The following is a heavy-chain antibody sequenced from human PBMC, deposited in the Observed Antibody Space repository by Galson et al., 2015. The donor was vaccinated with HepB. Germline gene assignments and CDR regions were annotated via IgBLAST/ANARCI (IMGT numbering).Heavy chain of an antibody. V-gene: IGHV3-48*01. Sequence: SLRLSCAASGFPFSSYSMNWVRQAPGKGLEWVSYISSSSSTIYYADSVKGRFTISRDNAKNSLYLQMNSLRAEDTAVYYCARVRRITMIVVSRGAFDIWGQGTMVTVSS. D-gene: IGHD3-22*01. CDR3: ARVRRITMIVVSRGAFDI. CDR2: ISSSSSTI. CDR1: GFPFSSYS. J-gene: IGHJ3*02.